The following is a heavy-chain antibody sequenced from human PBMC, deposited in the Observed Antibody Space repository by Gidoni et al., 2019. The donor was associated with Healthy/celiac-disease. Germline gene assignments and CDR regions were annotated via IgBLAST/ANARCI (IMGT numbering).Heavy chain of an antibody. J-gene: IGHJ5*02. CDR3: ARHYSSSWPDL. D-gene: IGHD6-13*01. CDR2: IYPGDSDT. CDR1: GYSFTSYW. Sequence: EVQLVQSGAEVKKPGESLKISCKGSGYSFTSYWLGWVRQMPGKGLEWMGIIYPGDSDTRYSPSFQGQVTISTDKSISPASLQWSGLKASDPAMYYCARHYSSSWPDLWGQGTLVTVSS. V-gene: IGHV5-51*01.